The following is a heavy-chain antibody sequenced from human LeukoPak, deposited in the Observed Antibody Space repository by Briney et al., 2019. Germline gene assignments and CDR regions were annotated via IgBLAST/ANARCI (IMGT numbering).Heavy chain of an antibody. D-gene: IGHD5/OR15-5a*01. Sequence: GGSLRLSCAASGFTFSIYSMNWVRQAPAKGLEWVAFIGSSSSSIYYTDSVKGRFTISRDNAKKSLYLQMNSLRDEDTAVYYCASGSRFDYWGQGTLVTVSS. CDR2: IGSSSSSI. CDR3: ASGSRFDY. V-gene: IGHV3-48*02. CDR1: GFTFSIYS. J-gene: IGHJ4*02.